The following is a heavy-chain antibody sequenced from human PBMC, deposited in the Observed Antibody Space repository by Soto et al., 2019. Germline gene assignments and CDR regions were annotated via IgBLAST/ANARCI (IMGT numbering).Heavy chain of an antibody. CDR1: GGSISSYY. CDR3: ARIKRGLLYYYYGMDV. V-gene: IGHV4-59*01. CDR2: IYYSGST. D-gene: IGHD3-10*01. J-gene: IGHJ6*02. Sequence: SETLSLTCTVSGGSISSYYWSWIRQPPGKGLEWIGYIYYSGSTNYNPSLKSRVTISVGTSKNQFSLKLSSVTAADTAVYYCARIKRGLLYYYYGMDVWGQGTTVTVSS.